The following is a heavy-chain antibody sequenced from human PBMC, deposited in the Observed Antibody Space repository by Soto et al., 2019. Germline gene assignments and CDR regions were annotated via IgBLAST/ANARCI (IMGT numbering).Heavy chain of an antibody. V-gene: IGHV4-39*01. CDR2: IYYSGST. Sequence: SETLSLTCTVSGGSISSRSYYWGWIRQPPGKGLEWIGSIYYSGSTYYNPSLKSRVNKSVDKSKNKIYLKLSSVTAADTAVYYCARDYGSGSYYNYYYYGMDGWGQGTTVT. CDR1: GGSISSRSYY. D-gene: IGHD3-10*01. J-gene: IGHJ6*02. CDR3: ARDYGSGSYYNYYYYGMDG.